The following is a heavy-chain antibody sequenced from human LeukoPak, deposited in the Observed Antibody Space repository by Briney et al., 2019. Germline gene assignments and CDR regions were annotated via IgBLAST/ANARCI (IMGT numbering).Heavy chain of an antibody. CDR3: ARGLWDMVRGVIITKDY. CDR2: IYTSGST. J-gene: IGHJ4*02. Sequence: SETLFLTCTVSHYSISSGYYWGWIRQTAGKGLEWIGRIYTSGSTNYNPSLKSRVTMSLDTTKKQFSLEHRPVNGADTAVYYCARGLWDMVRGVIITKDYWGQGTLVTVSS. V-gene: IGHV4-4*07. D-gene: IGHD3-10*01. CDR1: HYSISSGYY.